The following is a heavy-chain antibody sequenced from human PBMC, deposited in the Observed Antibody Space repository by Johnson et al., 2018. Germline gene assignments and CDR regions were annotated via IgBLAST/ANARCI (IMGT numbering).Heavy chain of an antibody. J-gene: IGHJ6*03. CDR3: AKDKIGYSYGLHYYSYYMDV. Sequence: QVQLVQSGGGVVQPGRSLRLSCAASGFTFRTYVMEWDRQAPGKGLERVAVISYDGSNKYYAESVKGRFTIGRDNSKNKLYLQMNILRAEDTAVYYCAKDKIGYSYGLHYYSYYMDVWGKGPTVTVSS. V-gene: IGHV3-30*18. CDR1: GFTFRTYV. CDR2: ISYDGSNK. D-gene: IGHD5-18*01.